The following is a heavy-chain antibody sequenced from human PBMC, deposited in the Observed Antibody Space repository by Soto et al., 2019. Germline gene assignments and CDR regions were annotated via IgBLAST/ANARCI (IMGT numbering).Heavy chain of an antibody. Sequence: WGSLRLSCAASGFTFSSYAMRWVRQAPGKGLEWVAVISYDGSNKYYADSVKGRFTISRDNSKNTLYLQMNSLRAEDTAVYYCANGISPGGLWLPSIDYWGQGTLVTVSS. CDR2: ISYDGSNK. J-gene: IGHJ4*02. D-gene: IGHD5-18*01. CDR3: ANGISPGGLWLPSIDY. V-gene: IGHV3-30-3*01. CDR1: GFTFSSYA.